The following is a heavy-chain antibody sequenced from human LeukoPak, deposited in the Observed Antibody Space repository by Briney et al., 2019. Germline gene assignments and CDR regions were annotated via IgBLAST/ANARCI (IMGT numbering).Heavy chain of an antibody. V-gene: IGHV3-30*02. J-gene: IGHJ4*02. Sequence: GGSLRLSCVASGFTFSTYGMHWVRPAPGRGLEWVALTRYDGSNKDYVDSVKGRITISTYKSKTTMYLRMNSRRAEDTAVYYCAKESGYTGSAYFRDYWGQGTLVTVSS. CDR2: TRYDGSNK. CDR3: AKESGYTGSAYFRDY. CDR1: GFTFSTYG. D-gene: IGHD6-13*01.